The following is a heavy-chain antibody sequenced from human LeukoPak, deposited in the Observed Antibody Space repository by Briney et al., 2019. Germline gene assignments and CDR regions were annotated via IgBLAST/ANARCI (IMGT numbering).Heavy chain of an antibody. V-gene: IGHV1-69*05. D-gene: IGHD6-13*01. CDR1: GDTFSNYD. J-gene: IGHJ4*02. CDR3: ALSAEKQLVYFDF. Sequence: ASVKVSCXASGDTFSNYDVTWVRQAPGQGLEWMVRIIPVFDTAKYAQNFQGRVTMTTDESSSTAYMELYSLRSEDTAVYYCALSAEKQLVYFDFWGQGTLVTVSS. CDR2: IIPVFDTA.